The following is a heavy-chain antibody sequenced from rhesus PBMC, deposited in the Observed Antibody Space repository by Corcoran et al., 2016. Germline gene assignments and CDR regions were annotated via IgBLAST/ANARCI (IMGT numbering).Heavy chain of an antibody. CDR3: ARLTTLYYFDY. J-gene: IGHJ4*01. Sequence: QVQLQESGPGLVKPSEHLSLPCAVSGASISLYWWSWIRQPPGKGLEWIGEINGNSGITYYNPSLKSRVTISKDASKNQFSLKLSSVTAADTAVYYCARLTTLYYFDYWGQGVLVTVSS. V-gene: IGHV4-80*01. CDR1: GASISLYW. CDR2: INGNSGIT. D-gene: IGHD4-11*01.